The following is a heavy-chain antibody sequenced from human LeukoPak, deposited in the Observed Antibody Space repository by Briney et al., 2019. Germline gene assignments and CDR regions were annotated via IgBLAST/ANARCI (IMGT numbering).Heavy chain of an antibody. CDR2: ISGSGGST. Sequence: GGSLRLSCAASGFTFSSYAMSWVGQAPGKGLEWVSAISGSGGSTYYADSVKGRFTISRDNSKNTLYLQMNSLRAEDTAVYYCAKDKDIVVVPATLDYWGQGTLVTVSS. CDR1: GFTFSSYA. V-gene: IGHV3-23*01. CDR3: AKDKDIVVVPATLDY. J-gene: IGHJ4*02. D-gene: IGHD2-2*01.